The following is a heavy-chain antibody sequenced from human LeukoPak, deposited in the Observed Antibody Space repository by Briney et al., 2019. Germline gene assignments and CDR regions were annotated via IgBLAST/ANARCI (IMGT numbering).Heavy chain of an antibody. J-gene: IGHJ4*02. CDR1: GFTFSSYS. Sequence: PGGSLRLSCAASGFTFSSYSMNWVRQAPGKGLEWVSAIGTAGDTYYPGSVKGRFTISRENAKNSLYLQMNSLRAGDTAVYYCARAKGDDSSGYSPYFDYWGQGTLVTVSS. CDR3: ARAKGDDSSGYSPYFDY. CDR2: IGTAGDT. V-gene: IGHV3-13*01. D-gene: IGHD3-22*01.